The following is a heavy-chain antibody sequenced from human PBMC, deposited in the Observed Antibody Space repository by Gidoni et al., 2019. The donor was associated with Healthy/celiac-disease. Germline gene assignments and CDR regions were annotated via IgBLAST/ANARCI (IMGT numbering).Heavy chain of an antibody. CDR3: AKVPITMIVVVQPYYFDY. Sequence: EVQLLESGGGLVQTGGSLRLSCAASGFTFSSYARSWVRQAPGKGLEWVSAISVIGGSTYYSDSVKGRFTISRDNSKNTLYLQMHSLRAEDTALYYCAKVPITMIVVVQPYYFDYWGQGTLVTVSS. CDR2: ISVIGGST. CDR1: GFTFSSYA. J-gene: IGHJ4*02. D-gene: IGHD3-22*01. V-gene: IGHV3-23*01.